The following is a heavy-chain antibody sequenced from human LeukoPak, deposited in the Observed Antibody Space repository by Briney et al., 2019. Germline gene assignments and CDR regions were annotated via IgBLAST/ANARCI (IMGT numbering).Heavy chain of an antibody. CDR2: IYYSGST. V-gene: IGHV4-59*01. CDR1: GGSISSYY. J-gene: IGHJ6*03. Sequence: PSETLSLTCTVPGGSISSYYWSWIRQPPGKGLEWIGYIYYSGSTNYNPSLKSRVTISLDTSKNQFSLKLSSVTAADTAVCYCARGRGYSGYFGYYYMDVWGKGTTVTISS. CDR3: ARGRGYSGYFGYYYMDV. D-gene: IGHD5-12*01.